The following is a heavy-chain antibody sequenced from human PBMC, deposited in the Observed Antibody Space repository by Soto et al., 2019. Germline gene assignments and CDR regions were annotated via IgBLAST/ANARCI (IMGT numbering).Heavy chain of an antibody. Sequence: SETLSLTCAVYGGNFSGYYWSWIRQPTGKGLEWIGEIYHSGSTNYNPSLKSRVTISVDTSKNQFSLKLSSVTAADTAVYYCARGIEGWYQGRYYYGMDVWGQGTTVTVSS. J-gene: IGHJ6*02. CDR3: ARGIEGWYQGRYYYGMDV. V-gene: IGHV4-34*01. D-gene: IGHD6-19*01. CDR2: IYHSGST. CDR1: GGNFSGYY.